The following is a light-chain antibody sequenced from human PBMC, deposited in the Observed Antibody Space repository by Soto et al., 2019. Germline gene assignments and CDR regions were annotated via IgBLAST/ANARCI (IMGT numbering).Light chain of an antibody. J-gene: IGLJ3*02. Sequence: QSALTQPASVSGSPGQSITISCTGTSSDVGGYMYVSWYQQHPGKAPKVMIYEVSDRPSGVSNRFSGSKSGNTASLTISGLQAEDEADYYCSSYASSGTWVFGGGTKLTVL. CDR2: EVS. CDR3: SSYASSGTWV. V-gene: IGLV2-14*01. CDR1: SSDVGGYMY.